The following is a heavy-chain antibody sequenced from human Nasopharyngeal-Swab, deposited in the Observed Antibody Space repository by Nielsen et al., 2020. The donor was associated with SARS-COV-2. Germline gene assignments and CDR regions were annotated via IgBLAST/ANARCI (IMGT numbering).Heavy chain of an antibody. Sequence: GESLKISCAAPGFTFSSYWMHWVRQAPGKGLVWVSRINEDGSSTSYADSLKGRFTISRDNAKNTLYLQMNSLSAEDTAVYYRTRAGSFRHDYWGQGTLVTVSS. CDR2: INEDGSST. V-gene: IGHV3-74*01. CDR1: GFTFSSYW. CDR3: TRAGSFRHDY. J-gene: IGHJ4*02. D-gene: IGHD6-13*01.